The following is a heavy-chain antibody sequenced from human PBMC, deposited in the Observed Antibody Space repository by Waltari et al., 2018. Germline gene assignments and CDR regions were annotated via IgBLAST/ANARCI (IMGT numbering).Heavy chain of an antibody. CDR1: GFTVSSNY. CDR3: ASLASSINSINPIT. V-gene: IGHV4-59*06. CDR2: IYYSGST. Sequence: VQLVESGGGLIQPGGSLRLSCAASGFTVSSNYMSWVRQHPGKGLEWIGYIYYSGSTYYNPSLKSLVTISVDTSKNQFSLKLSSVTAADTAVYYCASLASSINSINPITWGQGTLVTVSS. J-gene: IGHJ5*02. D-gene: IGHD5-12*01.